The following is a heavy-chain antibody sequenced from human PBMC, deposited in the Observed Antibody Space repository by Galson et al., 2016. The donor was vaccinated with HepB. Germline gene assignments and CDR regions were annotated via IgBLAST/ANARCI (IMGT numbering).Heavy chain of an antibody. D-gene: IGHD4-23*01. CDR2: INTAGDT. CDR3: ARGGSYGGTSDKFDP. CDR1: GFNFNNYD. V-gene: IGHV3-13*04. J-gene: IGHJ5*01. Sequence: SLRLSCAASGFNFNNYDVHWVRQVPGNGLEWVSAINTAGDTYYTGSVKGRFTISRENGKKSLYLQMNGLRAGDTAGYYCARGGSYGGTSDKFDPWGQGTLVTVSS.